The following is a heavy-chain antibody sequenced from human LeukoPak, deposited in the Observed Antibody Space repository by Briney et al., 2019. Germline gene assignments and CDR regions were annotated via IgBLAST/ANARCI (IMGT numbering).Heavy chain of an antibody. Sequence: GGSLRLSCAASGFTFSSYSMNWVRQAPGKGLEWVGRIKSKTDGGTTDYAAPVKGRFTISRDDSKDTLYLQMNSLRAEDTAVYYCAKDSSSWYYDYWGQGTLVTVSS. D-gene: IGHD6-13*01. J-gene: IGHJ4*02. V-gene: IGHV3-15*01. CDR3: AKDSSSWYYDY. CDR2: IKSKTDGGTT. CDR1: GFTFSSYS.